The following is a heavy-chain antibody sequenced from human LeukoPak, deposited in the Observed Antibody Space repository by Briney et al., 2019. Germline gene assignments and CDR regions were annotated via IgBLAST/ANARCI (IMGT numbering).Heavy chain of an antibody. CDR3: AKDPFGGSDY. D-gene: IGHD3-16*01. Sequence: GGSLRLSCAASGFTFSSYAVSWVRQAPGKGLEWASAISGSGGSTYYADSVKGRFTISRDNSKNTLYLQMNSLRAEDTAVYYCAKDPFGGSDYWGQGTLVTVSS. V-gene: IGHV3-23*01. J-gene: IGHJ4*02. CDR2: ISGSGGST. CDR1: GFTFSSYA.